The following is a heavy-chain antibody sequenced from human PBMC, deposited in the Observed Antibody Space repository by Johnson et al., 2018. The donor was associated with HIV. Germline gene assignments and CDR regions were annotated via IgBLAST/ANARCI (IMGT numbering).Heavy chain of an antibody. CDR1: GFTFSSYG. CDR3: AKDYVDTASDDAFDI. D-gene: IGHD5-18*01. Sequence: QVQLVESGGGVVQPGGSLRLSCAASGFTFSSYGMHWVRQAPGKGLEWVAFIRYDGSNKYYADSVKGRLTISRDNSKNTLYLQMNSLRAEDTAVYYCAKDYVDTASDDAFDIWGQGTRVSVSS. J-gene: IGHJ3*02. V-gene: IGHV3-30*02. CDR2: IRYDGSNK.